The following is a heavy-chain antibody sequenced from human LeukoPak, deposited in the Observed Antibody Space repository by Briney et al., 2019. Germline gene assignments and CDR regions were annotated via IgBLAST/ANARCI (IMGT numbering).Heavy chain of an antibody. CDR2: INPNSGGT. V-gene: IGHV1-2*02. Sequence: ASVKVSCKASGYTFTGYYMHWVRQAPEQGLEWMGWINPNSGGTNYAQKFQGRVTMTRDTSISTAYMELSRLRSDDTAVYYCARDEGSSWLIDYWGQGTLVTVSS. CDR1: GYTFTGYY. CDR3: ARDEGSSWLIDY. J-gene: IGHJ4*02. D-gene: IGHD6-13*01.